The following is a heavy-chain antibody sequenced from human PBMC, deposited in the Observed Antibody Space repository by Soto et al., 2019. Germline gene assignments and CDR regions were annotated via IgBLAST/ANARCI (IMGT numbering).Heavy chain of an antibody. D-gene: IGHD4-17*01. CDR3: AAVYGDPDY. Sequence: SETLSLTCTVSGGSISSSSYYWGWIRQPPGKGLEWIGSIYYSGSTYYNPSLKSRVTISVDTSKNQSSLKLSSVTAADTAVYYCAAVYGDPDYWGQGTLVTVSS. J-gene: IGHJ4*02. V-gene: IGHV4-39*01. CDR1: GGSISSSSYY. CDR2: IYYSGST.